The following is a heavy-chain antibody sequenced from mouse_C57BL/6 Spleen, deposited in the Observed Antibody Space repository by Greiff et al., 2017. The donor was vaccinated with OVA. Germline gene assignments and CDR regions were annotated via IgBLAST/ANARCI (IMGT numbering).Heavy chain of an antibody. V-gene: IGHV3-6*01. CDR2: ISYDGSN. J-gene: IGHJ4*01. D-gene: IGHD1-1*01. Sequence: ESGPGLVKPSQSLSLTCSVTGYSITSGYYWNWIRQFPGNKLEWMGYISYDGSNNYNPSLKNRISITRDTSKNQFFLKLNSVTTEDTATYYCARAHYYGSSQYYYAMDYWGQGTSVTVSS. CDR3: ARAHYYGSSQYYYAMDY. CDR1: GYSITSGYY.